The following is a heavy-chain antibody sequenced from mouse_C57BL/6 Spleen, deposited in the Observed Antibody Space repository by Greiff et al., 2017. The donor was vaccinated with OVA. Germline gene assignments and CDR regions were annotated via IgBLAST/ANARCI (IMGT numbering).Heavy chain of an antibody. CDR2: INPNNGGT. CDR3: ARPGPHGSGFDD. V-gene: IGHV1-26*01. Sequence: VQLQQSGPELVKPGASVKISCKASGYTFTDYYMNWVKQSHGKSLEWIGDINPNNGGTSYNQKFKGKATLTVDKSSSTAYMELRSLTSEDSAVYYCARPGPHGSGFDDWGQGTTLTVSS. D-gene: IGHD3-2*02. J-gene: IGHJ2*01. CDR1: GYTFTDYY.